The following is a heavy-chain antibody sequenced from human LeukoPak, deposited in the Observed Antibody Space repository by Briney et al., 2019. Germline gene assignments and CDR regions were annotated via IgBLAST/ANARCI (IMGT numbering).Heavy chain of an antibody. V-gene: IGHV3-48*03. CDR1: GFTFSSYE. Sequence: PGGSLRLSCAASGFTFSSYEMNWVRQAPGKGLEWVSYISSSGSTIYYADPVKGRFTISRDIAKNSLYLQMNSLRAEDTAVYYCARDSGYSYGNFDYWGQGTLVTVSS. D-gene: IGHD5-18*01. J-gene: IGHJ4*02. CDR3: ARDSGYSYGNFDY. CDR2: ISSSGSTI.